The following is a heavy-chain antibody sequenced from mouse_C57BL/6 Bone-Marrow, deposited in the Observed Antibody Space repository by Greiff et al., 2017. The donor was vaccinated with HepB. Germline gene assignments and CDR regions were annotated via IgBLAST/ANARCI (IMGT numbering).Heavy chain of an antibody. J-gene: IGHJ2*01. CDR1: GYTFTSYT. Sequence: VKLMESGAELARPGDSVKMSCKASGYTFTSYTMHWVNQRPGQGLEWIGYINPSSGYTKYNQKFKDKATLTADKSSSTDYMQLSSLTSEDSAVYYCAIYPFDYWGQGTTLTVSS. CDR2: INPSSGYT. D-gene: IGHD2-1*01. CDR3: AIYPFDY. V-gene: IGHV1-4*01.